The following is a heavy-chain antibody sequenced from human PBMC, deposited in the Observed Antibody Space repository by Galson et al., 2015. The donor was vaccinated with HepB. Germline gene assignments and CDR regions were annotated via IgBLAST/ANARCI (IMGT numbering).Heavy chain of an antibody. CDR1: GFAFSNYG. D-gene: IGHD1-26*01. CDR2: ISYHGSDK. V-gene: IGHV3-30*03. J-gene: IGHJ5*02. Sequence: SLRLSCAASGFAFSNYGMHWVRQAPGKGLEWVAVISYHGSDKYYADSVKGRFTISRDNSKNTLYLQMNSLRAEDTAVYYCAPLRSDGSYLGWFDPWGQGTLVTVSS. CDR3: APLRSDGSYLGWFDP.